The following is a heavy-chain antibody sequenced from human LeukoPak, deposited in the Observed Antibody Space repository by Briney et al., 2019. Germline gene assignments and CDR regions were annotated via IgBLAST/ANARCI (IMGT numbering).Heavy chain of an antibody. CDR3: ARGWYGYSGYDSSEY. V-gene: IGHV1-8*01. Sequence: ASVKVSCKASGYTFTSYDINWVRQAPGQGLEWMRWMNPNSGNTGYAQKFQGRVTMTRNTSISTAYMELSSLRSEDTAVYYCARGWYGYSGYDSSEYWGQGTLVTVSS. J-gene: IGHJ4*02. D-gene: IGHD5-12*01. CDR2: MNPNSGNT. CDR1: GYTFTSYD.